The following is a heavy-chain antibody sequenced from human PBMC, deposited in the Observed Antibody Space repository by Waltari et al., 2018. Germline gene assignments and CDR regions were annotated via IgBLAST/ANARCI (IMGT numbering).Heavy chain of an antibody. V-gene: IGHV4-34*01. CDR3: ARGRFLQRKYSSQYYYYYMDV. J-gene: IGHJ6*03. CDR1: GGSFSGYY. Sequence: QVQLQQWGAGLLKPSETLSLTCAVYGGSFSGYYWSWIRQPPGKGLEWIGEINHSGSTNYNPSLKSRVTISVDTSKNQFSLKLSSVTAADTAVYYCARGRFLQRKYSSQYYYYYMDVWGKGTTVTVSS. D-gene: IGHD6-13*01. CDR2: INHSGST.